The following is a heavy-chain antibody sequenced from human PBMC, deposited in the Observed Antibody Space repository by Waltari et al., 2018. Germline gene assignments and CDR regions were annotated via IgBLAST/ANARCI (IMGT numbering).Heavy chain of an antibody. CDR3: AREVIVVATSDAFDI. V-gene: IGHV4-31*03. J-gene: IGHJ3*02. CDR1: GDSITTNNNF. Sequence: QVQLQESGPGLVRPSQTLSLTCTVTGDSITTNNNFWSWIRQLPGKGLEWIGYIRYRGDSYYHPSLKRRATISRDPSQNQFSLRLSSVTAADTAVYYCAREVIVVATSDAFDIWGQGTMVTVST. D-gene: IGHD5-12*01. CDR2: IRYRGDS.